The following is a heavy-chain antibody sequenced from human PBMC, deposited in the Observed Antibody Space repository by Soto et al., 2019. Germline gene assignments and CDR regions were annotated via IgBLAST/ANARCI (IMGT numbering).Heavy chain of an antibody. CDR1: GYIFNYYG. CDR2: INVYNGDI. Sequence: APVKVSCKASGYIFNYYGISWVRQAPGQGLEWMGWINVYNGDIKFAEKFQDRVTMTTDTSTTTAYMELRSLRSDDTAVYYCARVDVAVVPAAMYYFDSWGQGTLVTVSS. CDR3: ARVDVAVVPAAMYYFDS. V-gene: IGHV1-18*01. J-gene: IGHJ4*02. D-gene: IGHD2-2*03.